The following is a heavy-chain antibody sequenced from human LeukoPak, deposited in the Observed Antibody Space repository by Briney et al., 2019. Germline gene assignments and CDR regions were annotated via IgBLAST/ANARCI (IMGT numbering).Heavy chain of an antibody. CDR3: ARHTVGQQLALDY. J-gene: IGHJ4*02. CDR2: IYYSGST. V-gene: IGHV4-59*08. CDR1: GGSISSYY. D-gene: IGHD6-13*01. Sequence: SETLSLTCTVSGGSISSYYWSWIRQPPGKGLEWIGYIYYSGSTNYNPSLKSRVTISVDTSKNQFSLKLSSVTAADTVVYYCARHTVGQQLALDYWGQGTLVTVSS.